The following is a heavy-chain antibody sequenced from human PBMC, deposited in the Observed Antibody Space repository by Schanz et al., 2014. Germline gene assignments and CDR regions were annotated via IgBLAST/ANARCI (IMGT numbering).Heavy chain of an antibody. CDR2: INGYNGHT. Sequence: QVQLVQSGAEVKKPGASVKVSCKASGYTFSSYGITWVRQAPGQGLEWMGWINGYNGHTLYAQKFQGRVTMTTDTSTSTSYMELTSLRFDDTAVYYCARLDSSSWYPRYWGQGTLVTVSS. CDR1: GYTFSSYG. D-gene: IGHD6-13*01. CDR3: ARLDSSSWYPRY. V-gene: IGHV1-18*01. J-gene: IGHJ4*02.